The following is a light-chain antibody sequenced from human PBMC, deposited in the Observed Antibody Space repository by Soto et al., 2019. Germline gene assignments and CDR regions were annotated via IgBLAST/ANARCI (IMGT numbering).Light chain of an antibody. CDR2: GAS. Sequence: EIVLTQSPGTLSLSPGERATLSCRASQSVSSGFLAWYQQKPGQAPRLLIYGASSRATGIPDRFSGSGSGIDFTLTISRLEPEDFAVYYCQQYGRSVTFGGGTKVEIK. CDR3: QQYGRSVT. CDR1: QSVSSGF. J-gene: IGKJ4*01. V-gene: IGKV3-20*01.